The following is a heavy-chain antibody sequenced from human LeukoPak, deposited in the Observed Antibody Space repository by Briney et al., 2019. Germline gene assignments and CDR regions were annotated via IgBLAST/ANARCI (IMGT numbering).Heavy chain of an antibody. CDR2: IYYSGST. J-gene: IGHJ4*02. Sequence: SETLSLTCTVSGGSISSGGYYWSWIRQPPGKGLEWIGYIYYSGSTNYNPSLKSRVTISVDTSKNQFSLKLSSVTAADTAVYYCARRYYYDSSGYYYDGAYFDYWGQGTLVTVSS. V-gene: IGHV4-61*08. CDR1: GGSISSGGYY. CDR3: ARRYYYDSSGYYYDGAYFDY. D-gene: IGHD3-22*01.